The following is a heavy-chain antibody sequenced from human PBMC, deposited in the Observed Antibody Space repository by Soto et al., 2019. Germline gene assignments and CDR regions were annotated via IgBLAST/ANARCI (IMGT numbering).Heavy chain of an antibody. Sequence: QLQLQESGPGLVKPSETLSLTCTVSGGSISSSSYYWGWMRQPPGKGLEWIGSIYYSGSTYYNPSLKSRVTISVDTSKNQFSLKLSSVTAADTAVYYCARNYGDWDAFDIWGQGTMVTVSS. CDR2: IYYSGST. J-gene: IGHJ3*02. V-gene: IGHV4-39*01. CDR3: ARNYGDWDAFDI. CDR1: GGSISSSSYY. D-gene: IGHD4-17*01.